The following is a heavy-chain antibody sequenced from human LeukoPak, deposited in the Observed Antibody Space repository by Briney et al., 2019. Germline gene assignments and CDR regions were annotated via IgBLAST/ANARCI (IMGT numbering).Heavy chain of an antibody. Sequence: GGSLRPSCAASGFSFGTYNMNWVRQAPGKGLEWISYIGLSSTTIHYADSVKGRFTISRDNAKNSLYLQMNSLRDEDTALYFCARVYATSRYDAFDVWGQGTLVTVSS. D-gene: IGHD2-8*01. CDR1: GFSFGTYN. CDR2: IGLSSTTI. J-gene: IGHJ3*01. CDR3: ARVYATSRYDAFDV. V-gene: IGHV3-48*02.